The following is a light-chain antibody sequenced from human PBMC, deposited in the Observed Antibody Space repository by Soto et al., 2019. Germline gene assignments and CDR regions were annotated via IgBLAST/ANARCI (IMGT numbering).Light chain of an antibody. J-gene: IGKJ5*01. CDR2: DAS. CDR3: QQRQYWPPIT. Sequence: PGERAPLFCRTSPSVSSYLAWYQQKPGQAPRLLIYDASNRATGIPARFTGSGSGTDFNLTISTLEPEDFAVYYCQQRQYWPPITFGQGTRLEIK. V-gene: IGKV3-11*01. CDR1: PSVSSY.